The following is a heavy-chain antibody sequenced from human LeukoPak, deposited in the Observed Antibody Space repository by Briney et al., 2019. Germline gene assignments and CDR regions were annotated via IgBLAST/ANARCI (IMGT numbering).Heavy chain of an antibody. J-gene: IGHJ4*02. Sequence: GGSLRLSCAASGFTFSNFWLHWVRQAPGKGLEWVSRITSDGSNINYADSVQGRFTISRDNAKNTLCLQMNSLRAEDTAVYYCARGGHSSFDYWGQGALATVSS. V-gene: IGHV3-74*01. CDR2: ITSDGSNI. D-gene: IGHD3-16*01. CDR3: ARGGHSSFDY. CDR1: GFTFSNFW.